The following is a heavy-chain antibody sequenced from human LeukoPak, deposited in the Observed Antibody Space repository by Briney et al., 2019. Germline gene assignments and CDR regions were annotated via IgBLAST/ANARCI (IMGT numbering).Heavy chain of an antibody. CDR3: AKVLGQGGWYSSGSLPYYFDY. CDR1: GFTFSSYA. J-gene: IGHJ4*02. D-gene: IGHD6-19*01. CDR2: ISGSGGST. V-gene: IGHV3-23*01. Sequence: PGGSLRLSCAASGFTFSSYAMSWVRQAPGKGLEWVSTISGSGGSTYYADSVKGRFTISRDNSKNTLYLQMNSLRAEDTAVYYCAKVLGQGGWYSSGSLPYYFDYWGQGTLVTVSS.